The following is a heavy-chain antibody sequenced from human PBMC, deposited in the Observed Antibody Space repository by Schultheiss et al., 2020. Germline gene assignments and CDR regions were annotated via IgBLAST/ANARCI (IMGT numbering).Heavy chain of an antibody. J-gene: IGHJ4*02. CDR2: IYWNDDK. D-gene: IGHD3-10*01. Sequence: SGPTLVKPTQTLTLTCTFSGFSLSTSGVGVGWIRQPPGKALEWLALIYWNDDKRYSPSLKSRLTITKDTSKNQVVLTMTNMDPVDTATYYCARMDYYGSGSYYFDYWGQGTLVTVSS. CDR3: ARMDYYGSGSYYFDY. CDR1: GFSLSTSGVG. V-gene: IGHV2-5*01.